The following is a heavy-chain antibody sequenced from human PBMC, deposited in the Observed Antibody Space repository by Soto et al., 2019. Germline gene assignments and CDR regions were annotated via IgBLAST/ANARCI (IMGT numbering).Heavy chain of an antibody. D-gene: IGHD3-22*01. CDR1: GFTFSSYA. CDR3: ARANYYDSSGYWVGAFDI. V-gene: IGHV3-30-3*01. J-gene: IGHJ3*02. Sequence: PGGALRLSCAASGFTFSSYALHWVRQAPGKGLEWVAVISYDGSNKYYADSVKGRFTISRDNSKNTLYLQMNSLRAEDTAVYYCARANYYDSSGYWVGAFDIWGQGTMVTVSS. CDR2: ISYDGSNK.